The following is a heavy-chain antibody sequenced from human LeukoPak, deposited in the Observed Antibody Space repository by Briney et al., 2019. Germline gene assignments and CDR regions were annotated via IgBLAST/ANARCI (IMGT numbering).Heavy chain of an antibody. CDR1: GYDFSTYW. J-gene: IGHJ4*02. D-gene: IGHD1-26*01. V-gene: IGHV5-51*01. CDR2: IYPGDSDT. Sequence: GESLKISCKGSGYDFSTYWMGWVRQMPGQGLEWMGIIYPGDSDTRNSPSLQGQVTISADKSISTVYLQWSSLKASDTAMYYCASSAGGEGAYFAYWGQGTLVTVSS. CDR3: ASSAGGEGAYFAY.